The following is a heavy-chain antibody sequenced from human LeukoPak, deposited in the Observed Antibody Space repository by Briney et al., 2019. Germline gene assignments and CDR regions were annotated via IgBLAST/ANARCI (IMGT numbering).Heavy chain of an antibody. J-gene: IGHJ4*02. CDR2: TNPNSGNT. D-gene: IGHD6-19*01. CDR1: GYTFTSYD. V-gene: IGHV1-8*01. Sequence: ASVKVSCKASGYTFTSYDINWVRQATGQGLEWMGWTNPNSGNTGYAQKFQGRVTMTRNTSISTAYMELSSLRSEDTAVYYCARLGYSSGWGPGWGQGTLVTVSS. CDR3: ARLGYSSGWGPG.